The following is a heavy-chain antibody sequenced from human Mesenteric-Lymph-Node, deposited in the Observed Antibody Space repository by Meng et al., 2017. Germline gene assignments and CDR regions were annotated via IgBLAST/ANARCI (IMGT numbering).Heavy chain of an antibody. J-gene: IGHJ2*01. CDR2: ISTSTSI. CDR1: RFTFSSYS. V-gene: IGHV3-21*01. Sequence: EVQLVESGGGLVKPGESLRLSCVASRFTFSSYSMNWVRQAPGKGLEWVSSISTSTSIYYADSAKGRFTISRDNAKNSLFLQMNSLRAEDTAVYYCARGVAPAGMLYWYFDLWGRGTLVTVSS. D-gene: IGHD6-13*01. CDR3: ARGVAPAGMLYWYFDL.